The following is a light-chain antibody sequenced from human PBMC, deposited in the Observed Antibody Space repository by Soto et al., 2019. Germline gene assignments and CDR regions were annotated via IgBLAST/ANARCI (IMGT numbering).Light chain of an antibody. CDR3: QQGYRTPFT. V-gene: IGKV1-39*01. CDR1: ESISNK. CDR2: AAS. J-gene: IGKJ3*01. Sequence: DIEMTQSPSSVSASVGDRITITCRASESISNKLNWYQQKPGKAPALLISAASRLHSGVPSRFSGSGSGTDFTLTIGSLQHEDFASYYCQQGYRTPFTFGPGTKVDFK.